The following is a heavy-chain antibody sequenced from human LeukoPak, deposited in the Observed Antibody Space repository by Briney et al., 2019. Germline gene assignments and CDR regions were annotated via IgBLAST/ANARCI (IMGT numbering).Heavy chain of an antibody. CDR3: AKDGEYDYVWGSYRSSWYYFDY. J-gene: IGHJ4*02. CDR1: GFTFSSYA. Sequence: GGSLRLSCAASGFTFSSYAMSWVRQAPGKGLEWVSAISGSGGSTYYADSVKGRFTISGDNSKNTLYLQMNSLRAEDTAVYYCAKDGEYDYVWGSYRSSWYYFDYWGQGTLVTVSS. V-gene: IGHV3-23*01. D-gene: IGHD3-16*02. CDR2: ISGSGGST.